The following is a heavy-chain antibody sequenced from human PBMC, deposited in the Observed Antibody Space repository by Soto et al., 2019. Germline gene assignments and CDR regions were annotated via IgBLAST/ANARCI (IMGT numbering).Heavy chain of an antibody. Sequence: QVQLVQSGAEVKKPGASVKVSCKASGYTFTSYYMHWVRQAPGQGLEWMGIINPSGGSTSYAQKFQGRVTMTRDTSTSTVYMELNSLRSEDTAVYYCARFGCSGGSCQRYYYYGMDVWGQGTTVTVSS. CDR2: INPSGGST. CDR3: ARFGCSGGSCQRYYYYGMDV. D-gene: IGHD2-15*01. V-gene: IGHV1-46*01. CDR1: GYTFTSYY. J-gene: IGHJ6*02.